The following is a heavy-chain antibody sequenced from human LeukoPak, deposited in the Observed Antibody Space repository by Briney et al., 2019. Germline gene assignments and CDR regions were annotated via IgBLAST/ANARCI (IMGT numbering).Heavy chain of an antibody. CDR3: ARGRLRVGEFIRSAYYYYGMDV. Sequence: ASGKVSCTASGYTFSSYGIGWVRQAPGPGLEWMGWISAYNGNTNYAQKLQGRVTMTTDTSTSTAYIELRSLRSDDTVVYYCARGRLRVGEFIRSAYYYYGMDVWGQGTTVTVSS. CDR2: ISAYNGNT. V-gene: IGHV1-18*01. J-gene: IGHJ6*02. CDR1: GYTFSSYG. D-gene: IGHD3-16*01.